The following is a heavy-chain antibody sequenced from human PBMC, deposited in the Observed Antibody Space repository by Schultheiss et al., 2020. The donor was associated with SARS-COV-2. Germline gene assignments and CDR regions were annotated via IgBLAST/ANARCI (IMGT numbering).Heavy chain of an antibody. CDR3: ARGYGSRPGDY. J-gene: IGHJ4*02. V-gene: IGHV1-3*01. Sequence: ASVKVSCKASGYTFTGYYMHWVRQAPGQGLEWMGWINAGNGNTKYSQKFQGRVTITRDTSASTAYMELSSLRSEDTAVYYCARGYGSRPGDYWGQGTLVTVSS. CDR2: INAGNGNT. CDR1: GYTFTGYY. D-gene: IGHD3-10*01.